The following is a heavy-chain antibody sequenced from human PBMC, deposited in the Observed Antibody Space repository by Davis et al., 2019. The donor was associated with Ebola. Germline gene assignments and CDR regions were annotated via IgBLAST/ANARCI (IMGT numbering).Heavy chain of an antibody. CDR1: GGSISSSSYY. CDR3: ARRTRITINWFDP. J-gene: IGHJ5*02. CDR2: IYYSGST. D-gene: IGHD3-10*01. Sequence: SETLSLTCTVSGGSISSSSYYWGWIRQPPGKGLEWIGSIYYSGSTYYNPSLKSRVTISVDTSKNQFSLKLNSVTAADTAVYYCARRTRITINWFDPWGQGTLVTVSS. V-gene: IGHV4-39*01.